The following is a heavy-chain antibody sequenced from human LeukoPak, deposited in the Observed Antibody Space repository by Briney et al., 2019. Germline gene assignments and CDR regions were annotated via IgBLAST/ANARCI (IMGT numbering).Heavy chain of an antibody. CDR3: AKDIEYSSGWYGGSFDY. CDR1: GFTFDDYA. D-gene: IGHD6-19*01. CDR2: ISWNSGSI. J-gene: IGHJ4*02. V-gene: IGHV3-9*01. Sequence: GGSLRLSCAASGFTFDDYAMHWVRQAPGKDLEWVSGISWNSGSIGYADSVKGRFTISRDNAKNSLYLQMNSLRAEDTALYYCAKDIEYSSGWYGGSFDYWGQGTLVTVSS.